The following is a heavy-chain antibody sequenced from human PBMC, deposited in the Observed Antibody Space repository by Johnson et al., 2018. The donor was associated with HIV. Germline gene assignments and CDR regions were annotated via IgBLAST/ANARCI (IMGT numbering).Heavy chain of an antibody. CDR1: GFTFDDYG. J-gene: IGHJ3*02. CDR3: ARFRSSNWFDAFDI. CDR2: INWDGDRT. D-gene: IGHD6-13*01. Sequence: VQLVESGGGVVRPGGSLRLSCAASGFTFDDYGMSWVRQAPGKGLEWVSGINWDGDRTAYADSVKGRFTISRDNAKNSLYLQMNSLRAEDTAVYYCARFRSSNWFDAFDIWGQGTMVTVSA. V-gene: IGHV3-20*04.